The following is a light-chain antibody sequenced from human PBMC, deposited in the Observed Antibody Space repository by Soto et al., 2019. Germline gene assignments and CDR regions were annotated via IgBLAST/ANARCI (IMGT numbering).Light chain of an antibody. CDR1: PSVPNF. J-gene: IGKJ5*01. CDR3: QQRNVWPPVT. CDR2: GAF. V-gene: IGKV3-11*01. Sequence: EIVLTHSPATLSLSPWDRATLSCRASPSVPNFLAWYQQKPGQAPRLLIYGAFNRATGIPARFSGSGSGTDFTLTISSLEPEDSAIYYCQQRNVWPPVTFGLGTRLEIK.